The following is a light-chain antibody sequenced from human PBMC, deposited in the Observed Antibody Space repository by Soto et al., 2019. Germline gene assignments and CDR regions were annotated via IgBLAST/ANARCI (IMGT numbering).Light chain of an antibody. J-gene: IGKJ1*01. V-gene: IGKV3-15*01. CDR3: QQYYSTSST. Sequence: EIFMTQSPATLSVSPDEIANLSCRASQSVSSNLAWFQQKPGQAPRLLIYGASTRATGIPARFSGSGSGTEFTLTISSLQAEDVAVYYCQQYYSTSSTFGQGTKVDIK. CDR2: GAS. CDR1: QSVSSN.